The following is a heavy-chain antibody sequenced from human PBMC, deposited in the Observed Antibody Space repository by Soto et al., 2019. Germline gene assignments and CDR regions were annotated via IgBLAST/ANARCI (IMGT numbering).Heavy chain of an antibody. D-gene: IGHD3-22*01. CDR1: GFTFSSYA. V-gene: IGHV3-30-3*01. Sequence: GGSLRLSCAASGFTFSSYAMHWVRQAPGKGLEWVAVISYDGSNKYYADSVKGRFTISRDNSKNTLYLQMNSLRAEDTAVYYCARNLKLIVVVHGFDYWGQGNPVTVSS. CDR2: ISYDGSNK. CDR3: ARNLKLIVVVHGFDY. J-gene: IGHJ4*02.